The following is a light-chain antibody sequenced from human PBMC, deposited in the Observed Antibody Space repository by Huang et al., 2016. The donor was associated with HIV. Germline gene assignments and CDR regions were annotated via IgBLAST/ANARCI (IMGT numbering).Light chain of an antibody. J-gene: IGKJ4*01. Sequence: DIVMTQSPDSLVVSLGETATINCKSSQSFLYSSNNKNYLAWYQQKPGQPPKLLIYWASTRESGVPDRFSGSGSGTDFTLTISTLQAEDVAVYYCQQYYTTPLTFGGGTKVEIK. V-gene: IGKV4-1*01. CDR2: WAS. CDR1: QSFLYSSNNKNY. CDR3: QQYYTTPLT.